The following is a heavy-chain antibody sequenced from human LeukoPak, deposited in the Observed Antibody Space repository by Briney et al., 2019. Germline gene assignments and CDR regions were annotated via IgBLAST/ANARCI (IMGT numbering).Heavy chain of an antibody. CDR2: IYYSGST. J-gene: IGHJ4*02. V-gene: IGHV4-61*01. Sequence: PSETLSLTCTVSGGSISSSSYYWSWIRQPPGKGLEWIGYIYYSGSTNYNPSLKSRVTISVDTSKNQFSLKLSSVTAADTAVYYCARVWLHSSGWYYFDYWGQGTLVTVSS. CDR1: GGSISSSSYY. D-gene: IGHD6-19*01. CDR3: ARVWLHSSGWYYFDY.